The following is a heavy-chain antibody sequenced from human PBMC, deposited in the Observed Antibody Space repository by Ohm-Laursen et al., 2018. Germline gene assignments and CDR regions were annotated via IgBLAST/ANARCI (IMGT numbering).Heavy chain of an antibody. V-gene: IGHV3-23*01. CDR1: GFTFSSYA. D-gene: IGHD3-10*01. CDR3: AKGRRGSGSSPFDY. CDR2: ISDSGDST. J-gene: IGHJ4*02. Sequence: GSLRLSCTASGFTFSSYAMSWVRQAPGKGLEWASSISDSGDSTYYADSVKGRFTFSRDNSKNMLYLQMNSLRAEDTAVYYCAKGRRGSGSSPFDYWGQGTLVTVSS.